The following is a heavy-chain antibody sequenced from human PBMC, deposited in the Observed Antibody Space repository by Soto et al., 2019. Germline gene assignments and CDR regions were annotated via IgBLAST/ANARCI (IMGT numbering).Heavy chain of an antibody. Sequence: QVQLQESGPGLVKPSETLSLTCTVSGGSISSYYWTWIRQPPGKGLEWIGYIYNSGSTNYNPSLKSRVTISVDTATNQFSLKLSSVTAADTAAYYCARAKVGAPTTTYWYFDLWGRGTLVTVSS. CDR2: IYNSGST. CDR3: ARAKVGAPTTTYWYFDL. J-gene: IGHJ2*01. CDR1: GGSISSYY. V-gene: IGHV4-59*01. D-gene: IGHD1-26*01.